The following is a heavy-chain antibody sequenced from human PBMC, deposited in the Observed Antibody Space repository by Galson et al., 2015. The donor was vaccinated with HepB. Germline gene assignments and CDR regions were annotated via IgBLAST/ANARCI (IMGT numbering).Heavy chain of an antibody. J-gene: IGHJ5*02. CDR3: ARATVQNWFDP. D-gene: IGHD2-21*02. Sequence: SVKVSCKASGGTFSSYAISWVRQAPGQGLEWMGRIIPILGIANYAQKFQGRVTITADKSTSTACMELSSLRSEDTAVYYCARATVQNWFDPWGQGTLVTVSS. CDR1: GGTFSSYA. V-gene: IGHV1-69*04. CDR2: IIPILGIA.